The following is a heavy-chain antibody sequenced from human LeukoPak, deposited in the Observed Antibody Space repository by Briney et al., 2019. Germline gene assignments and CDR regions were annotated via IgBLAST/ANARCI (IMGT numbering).Heavy chain of an antibody. CDR1: GFTFSSYA. CDR2: ISYDGSNK. J-gene: IGHJ5*02. CDR3: ASGAAAGTGGLLTNWFDP. Sequence: SGGSLRPSCAASGFTFSSYAMHWVRQAPGKGLEWVAVISYDGSNKYYADSVKGRFTISRDNSKNTLYLQMNSLRAEDTAVYYCASGAAAGTGGLLTNWFDPWGQGTLVTVSS. D-gene: IGHD6-13*01. V-gene: IGHV3-30*04.